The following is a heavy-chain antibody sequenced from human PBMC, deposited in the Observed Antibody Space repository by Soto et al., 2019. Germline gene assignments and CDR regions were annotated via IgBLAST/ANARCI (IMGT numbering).Heavy chain of an antibody. Sequence: SETLSLTCAVSGGSISSGGYSWSWIRQPPGKGLEWIGYIYHSGSTYYNPSLKSRVTISVDRAKNQFTLKLSSVTAADTAVYYCARVPLEQQLEGFFDYWGQGTLVTVSS. D-gene: IGHD6-13*01. CDR2: IYHSGST. CDR3: ARVPLEQQLEGFFDY. J-gene: IGHJ4*02. V-gene: IGHV4-30-2*01. CDR1: GGSISSGGYS.